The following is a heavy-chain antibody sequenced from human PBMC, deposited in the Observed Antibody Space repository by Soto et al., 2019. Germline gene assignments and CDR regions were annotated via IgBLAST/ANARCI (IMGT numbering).Heavy chain of an antibody. CDR2: INAGSGIT. D-gene: IGHD6-13*01. CDR3: AAVPFPDSTTSYRSFDY. Sequence: QVQLVQSGAEVKKPGASVKVSCKASGYTFTDYAIHWVRQAPGQRLEWMGWINAGSGITKYSQNFQGRVTITKDTPATTAFMDMSSQRSEDTAVYYCAAVPFPDSTTSYRSFDYWGQGTLVTVSS. V-gene: IGHV1-3*01. J-gene: IGHJ4*02. CDR1: GYTFTDYA.